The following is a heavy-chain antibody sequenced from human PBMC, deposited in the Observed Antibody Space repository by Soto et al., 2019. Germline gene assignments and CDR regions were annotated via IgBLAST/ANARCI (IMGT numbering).Heavy chain of an antibody. CDR2: ISSSSSDI. V-gene: IGHV3-21*01. J-gene: IGHJ6*03. CDR3: ARVIDFWSGSPPYHYMDV. D-gene: IGHD3-3*01. Sequence: PGGSLRLSCAVSGFTFNSYSMNWVRQAPGKGLEWVSSISSSSSDIYYADSVKGRFTISRDNAKNSLYLQMNSLRAEDTAVYYCARVIDFWSGSPPYHYMDVWGKGTTVTVSS. CDR1: GFTFNSYS.